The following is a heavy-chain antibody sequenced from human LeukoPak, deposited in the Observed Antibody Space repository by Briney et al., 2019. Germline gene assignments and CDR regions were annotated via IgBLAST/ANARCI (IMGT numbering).Heavy chain of an antibody. D-gene: IGHD3-3*01. CDR2: ISNSSSYM. CDR3: ARDTGTGFWSGYHYYFDS. V-gene: IGHV3-21*01. Sequence: GGSLRLSCAASGFTFSTYSMNWVRQAPGKGLEWVASISNSSSYMYYSDSVKGRFTIPRDNAKNSLYLQMNGLRPEDTAVYYCARDTGTGFWSGYHYYFDSWGQGVLVTVSS. CDR1: GFTFSTYS. J-gene: IGHJ4*02.